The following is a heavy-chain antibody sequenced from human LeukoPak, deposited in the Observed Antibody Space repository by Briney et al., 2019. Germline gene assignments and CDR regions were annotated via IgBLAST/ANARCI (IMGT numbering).Heavy chain of an antibody. CDR3: ARQDGIRPSYYYDSSGCHFDY. J-gene: IGHJ4*02. CDR2: IYYSGST. Sequence: SETLSLTCTVSGVSISSSTYYWGWIRQPPGEGLEWIGSIYYSGSTNYNPSLKSRVTISVDTSKNQFSLKLTSVTAADTAVYYCARQDGIRPSYYYDSSGCHFDYWGQGTLVTVSS. D-gene: IGHD3-22*01. V-gene: IGHV4-39*01. CDR1: GVSISSSTYY.